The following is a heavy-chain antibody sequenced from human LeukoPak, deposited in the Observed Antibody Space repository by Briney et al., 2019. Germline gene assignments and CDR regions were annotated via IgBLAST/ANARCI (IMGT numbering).Heavy chain of an antibody. Sequence: SETLSLTCTVSSGSISSYYWSWIRQPPGKGLEWIGFIYYSGSTNYNPSLKSRVTISVDTSKNQFSLKLNSVTAADTAVYYCARGSYYDILTGYQRADYYYIDVWGKGTTVTVSS. V-gene: IGHV4-59*01. CDR3: ARGSYYDILTGYQRADYYYIDV. CDR1: SGSISSYY. J-gene: IGHJ6*03. D-gene: IGHD3-9*01. CDR2: IYYSGST.